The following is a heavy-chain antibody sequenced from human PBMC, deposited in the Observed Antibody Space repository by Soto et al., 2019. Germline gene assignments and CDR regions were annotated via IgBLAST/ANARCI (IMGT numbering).Heavy chain of an antibody. CDR3: ARDDDNDANALDY. CDR1: GFTFSKYG. CDR2: IWNDGIRK. Sequence: GGSLRLSCAASGFTFSKYGMHWVRQAPGKGLEWVALIWNDGIRKVYVDSVKGRFTISRDNSKHTLDLQMNNLRDEDTAVYYCARDDDNDANALDYWGPGSLVTVSS. V-gene: IGHV3-33*01. J-gene: IGHJ4*02.